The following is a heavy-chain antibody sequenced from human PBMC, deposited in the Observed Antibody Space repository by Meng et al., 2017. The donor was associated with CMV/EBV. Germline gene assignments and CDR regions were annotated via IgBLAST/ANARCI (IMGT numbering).Heavy chain of an antibody. V-gene: IGHV3-64*02. J-gene: IGHJ6*02. CDR3: ARGSCSSISCPYGMDV. CDR2: ISSNGGST. Sequence: GVLRLSCAASGFTFSSYAMHWVRQAPGKGLEYVSAISSNGGSTYYADSVKGRFTISRDNSKNTLYLQMGSLRAEDMAVYYCARGSCSSISCPYGMDVWGQGTTVTVSS. CDR1: GFTFSSYA. D-gene: IGHD2-2*01.